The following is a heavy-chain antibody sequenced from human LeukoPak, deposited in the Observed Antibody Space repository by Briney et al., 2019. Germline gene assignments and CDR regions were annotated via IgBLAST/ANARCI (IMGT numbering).Heavy chain of an antibody. CDR3: ATWGDTTAEYFQR. Sequence: AGGSLRLSCAASESTFRSYWMSWVRQAAGKGLEWVANIKQDASEKYYVDSVKGRFTISRDNAQNSMYLQMNSLRVEDTAVYYCATWGDTTAEYFQRWGQGTLVTVSS. V-gene: IGHV3-7*01. D-gene: IGHD2-21*02. J-gene: IGHJ1*01. CDR2: IKQDASEK. CDR1: ESTFRSYW.